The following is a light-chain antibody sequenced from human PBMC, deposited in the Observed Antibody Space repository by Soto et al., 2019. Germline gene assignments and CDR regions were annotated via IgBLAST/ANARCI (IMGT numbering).Light chain of an antibody. CDR2: EDN. Sequence: NFMLTQPHSVSESPGKTVTISCTRSSGSIASNYVQWYQQRPGSAPTTVIYEDNQRPSGVPDRFSGSIDSSSNSASLTISGLKTEDEADYYCQSYDSSNPLVVFGGGTKVTAL. J-gene: IGLJ2*01. V-gene: IGLV6-57*03. CDR3: QSYDSSNPLVV. CDR1: SGSIASNY.